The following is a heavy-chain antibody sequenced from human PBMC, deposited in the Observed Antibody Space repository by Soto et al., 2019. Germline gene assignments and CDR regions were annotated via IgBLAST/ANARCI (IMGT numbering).Heavy chain of an antibody. J-gene: IGHJ4*02. Sequence: TPSLPRTFSGGSLHRGDFNWGWVPPPPGKGPEGFGYKHYRGNTYYHPSLESRVTISADTSKNQFSLRLSSVTAADTAVYYCARGERYRMTSVNFFDYWGQGALVTVSS. V-gene: IGHV4-30-4*01. CDR3: ARGERYRMTSVNFFDY. CDR2: KHYRGNT. CDR1: GGSLHRGDFN. D-gene: IGHD4-17*01.